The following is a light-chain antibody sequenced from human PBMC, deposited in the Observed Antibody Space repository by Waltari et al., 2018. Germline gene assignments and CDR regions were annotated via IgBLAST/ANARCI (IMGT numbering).Light chain of an antibody. CDR3: SSYTSSSTVV. CDR2: EVS. Sequence: QSALTQPASVSGSPGQSITISCTGTSSDVGGYNYLSWYQQHPGKAPKRMIYEVSNRPSGVSNRFSGSKSGNTASLTISGLQAEDEADYYCSSYTSSSTVVFGGGTKLTVL. J-gene: IGLJ2*01. V-gene: IGLV2-14*01. CDR1: SSDVGGYNY.